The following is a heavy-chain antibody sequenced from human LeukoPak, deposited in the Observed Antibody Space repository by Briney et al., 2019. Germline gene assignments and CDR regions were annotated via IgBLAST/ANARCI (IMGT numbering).Heavy chain of an antibody. CDR3: AATLTVTTGSAYFGMDV. J-gene: IGHJ6*02. Sequence: GTSVKVSCKASGFTFGTSVVQWVRQTRGQRLEWIGWIVVGSVNTNYAEKFQERVTITRDMSTSIAYMELSSLRSEDTAVYYCAATLTVTTGSAYFGMDVWGQGTTVTVSS. CDR1: GFTFGTSV. CDR2: IVVGSVNT. D-gene: IGHD4-17*01. V-gene: IGHV1-58*01.